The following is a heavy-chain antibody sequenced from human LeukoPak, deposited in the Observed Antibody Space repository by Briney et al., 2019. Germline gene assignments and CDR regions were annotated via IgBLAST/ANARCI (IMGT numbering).Heavy chain of an antibody. Sequence: AAVTDSRMASGYTSTSYGISWVRQAPGQGLEWMGRICAYNGNTNYAQTLQGRVTITPDTSTSTAYMELRSLRSDDTAMYYCARVVGERPVVSSYYYYMDVWGKGTTVTVSS. CDR1: GYTSTSYG. D-gene: IGHD3-10*01. CDR2: ICAYNGNT. V-gene: IGHV1-18*01. J-gene: IGHJ6*03. CDR3: ARVVGERPVVSSYYYYMDV.